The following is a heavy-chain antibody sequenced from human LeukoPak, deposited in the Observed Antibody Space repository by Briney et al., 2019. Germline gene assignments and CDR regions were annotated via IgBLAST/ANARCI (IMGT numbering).Heavy chain of an antibody. CDR3: ARQAGSYYKWYFDY. Sequence: PSETLSLTCTVSGGSISSYYWGWIRQPPGKGLEWIGYIYYSGSTNYNPSLKSRVTISVDTSKNQFSLKLSSVTAADTAVYYCARQAGSYYKWYFDYWGQGTLVTVSS. J-gene: IGHJ4*02. V-gene: IGHV4-59*08. CDR1: GGSISSYY. D-gene: IGHD3-10*01. CDR2: IYYSGST.